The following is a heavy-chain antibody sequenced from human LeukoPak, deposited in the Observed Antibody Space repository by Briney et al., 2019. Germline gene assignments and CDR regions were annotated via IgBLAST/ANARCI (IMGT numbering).Heavy chain of an antibody. J-gene: IGHJ5*02. CDR3: SREGTYDYVWGSYRYRLFDP. V-gene: IGHV4-39*07. CDR2: IYYSGST. Sequence: SETLSLTCTVSGGSISSSSYYWGWIRQPPGKGLEWIGSIYYSGSTYYNPSLKSRVTISVDTSKNQFSLKLSSVTAADTAVYYCSREGTYDYVWGSYRYRLFDPWGQGTLVTVSS. CDR1: GGSISSSSYY. D-gene: IGHD3-16*02.